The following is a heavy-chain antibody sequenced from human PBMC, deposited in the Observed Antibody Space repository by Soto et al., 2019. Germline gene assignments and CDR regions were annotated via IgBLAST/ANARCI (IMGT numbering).Heavy chain of an antibody. CDR1: VGSSSTSNW. Sequence: SETLSLTCVVSVGSSSTSNWWSCVRQPPGKGLEWIGEIYHSWVTNYNPSLKSRVTISVDTSKNQFSLKLSSVTAADTAVYYCARDGRYSGSYYHAFDIWGQGTMVTVSS. CDR2: IYHSWVT. V-gene: IGHV4-4*02. CDR3: ARDGRYSGSYYHAFDI. J-gene: IGHJ3*02. D-gene: IGHD1-26*01.